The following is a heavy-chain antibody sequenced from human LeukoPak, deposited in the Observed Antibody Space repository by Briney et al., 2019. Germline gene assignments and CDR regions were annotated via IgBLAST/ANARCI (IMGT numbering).Heavy chain of an antibody. CDR2: IYYSGST. Sequence: SETLSLTCTVSGGSISSSSYYWGWIRQPPGKGLEWIGSIYYSGSTYYNPSLKSRVTISVDTSKNQFSLKLSSVTAADTAVYYCARYITMVRGVISRSFDPWGQGTLVTVSS. J-gene: IGHJ5*02. D-gene: IGHD3-10*01. CDR1: GGSISSSSYY. V-gene: IGHV4-39*07. CDR3: ARYITMVRGVISRSFDP.